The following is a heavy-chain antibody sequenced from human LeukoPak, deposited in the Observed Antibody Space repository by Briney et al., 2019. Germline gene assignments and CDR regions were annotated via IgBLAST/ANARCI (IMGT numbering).Heavy chain of an antibody. Sequence: ASVKVSCKASGYTFTSYGISWVRQAPGQGLEWMGWISAYNGNTNYAQKLQGRVTMTTDTSTSTAYMELRSLRSDDTAAYYCARDFYSNSWYYFDYWGQGTLVAVSS. CDR3: ARDFYSNSWYYFDY. D-gene: IGHD6-13*01. CDR2: ISAYNGNT. V-gene: IGHV1-18*01. CDR1: GYTFTSYG. J-gene: IGHJ4*02.